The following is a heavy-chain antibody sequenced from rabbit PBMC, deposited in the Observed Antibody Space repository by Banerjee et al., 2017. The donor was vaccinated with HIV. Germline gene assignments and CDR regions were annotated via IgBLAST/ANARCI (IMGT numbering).Heavy chain of an antibody. D-gene: IGHD2-1*01. Sequence: QEQLVESGGGLVQPGGSLKLSCKASGFDFSNYGVSWVRQAPGKGLEWIGYIEPIFGNTYYANWVNGRFTISSHNAQNTLYLQLSSLTAADTATYFCARARDTYDDVGDDARLDLWGPGTLVTVS. V-gene: IGHV1S47*01. CDR3: ARARDTYDDVGDDARLDL. CDR1: GFDFSNYG. CDR2: IEPIFGNT. J-gene: IGHJ3*01.